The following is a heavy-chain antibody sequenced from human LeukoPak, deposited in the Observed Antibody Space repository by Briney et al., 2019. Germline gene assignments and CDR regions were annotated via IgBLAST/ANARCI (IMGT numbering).Heavy chain of an antibody. V-gene: IGHV4-61*02. J-gene: IGHJ4*02. CDR2: IYASGST. CDR3: ARDTPDYDFWSGYYNRPVYFDY. CDR1: GASISSGNYY. D-gene: IGHD3-3*01. Sequence: PSQTLSLTCTVSGASISSGNYYWTWIRQPAGKGLEWIGRIYASGSTNYNPSLKSRVTISVDTSKNQFSLKLSSVTAADTAVYYCARDTPDYDFWSGYYNRPVYFDYWGQGTLVTVSS.